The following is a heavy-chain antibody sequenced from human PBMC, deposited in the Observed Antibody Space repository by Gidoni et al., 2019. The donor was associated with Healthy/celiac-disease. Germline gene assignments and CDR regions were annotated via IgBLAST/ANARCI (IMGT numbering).Heavy chain of an antibody. V-gene: IGHV3-74*01. Sequence: EVQLVESGGGLDQPGGSLRLSCAASGFTFSSYWMHWVRQAPGKGLVWVSRISSDGSSTSYADSVKGRFTISRDNAKNTLYLQMNSLRAEDTAVYYCARDNIDSFNYWGQGTLVTVSS. J-gene: IGHJ4*02. CDR1: GFTFSSYW. CDR2: ISSDGSST. CDR3: ARDNIDSFNY.